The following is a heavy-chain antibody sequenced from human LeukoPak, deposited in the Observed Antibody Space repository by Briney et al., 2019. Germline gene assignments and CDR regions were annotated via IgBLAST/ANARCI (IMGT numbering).Heavy chain of an antibody. Sequence: ASVKVSCKASGYTFTSYAMNWERQAPGQGLEWMGWINTNTGNPTYAQGFTGRFVFSLDTSVSTAYLQISSLKAEDTAVYYCARGFEPPYGGYYTGEVWFDPWGQGTLVTVSS. CDR2: INTNTGNP. D-gene: IGHD3-3*01. J-gene: IGHJ5*02. CDR3: ARGFEPPYGGYYTGEVWFDP. V-gene: IGHV7-4-1*02. CDR1: GYTFTSYA.